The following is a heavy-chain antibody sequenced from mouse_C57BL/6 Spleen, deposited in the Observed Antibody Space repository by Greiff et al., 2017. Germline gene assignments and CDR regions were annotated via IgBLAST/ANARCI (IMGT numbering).Heavy chain of an antibody. J-gene: IGHJ1*03. CDR3: ARHQNYYGSSRGYFDV. D-gene: IGHD1-1*01. Sequence: EVMLVESGGGLVQPGGSLKLSCEASGFTFSDYGMAWVRQAPRKGPEWVAFISNLAYSIYYADTVTGRFTISRENAKNTLYLEMSSLRSEDTAMYYCARHQNYYGSSRGYFDVWGTGTTVTVSS. CDR2: ISNLAYSI. CDR1: GFTFSDYG. V-gene: IGHV5-15*01.